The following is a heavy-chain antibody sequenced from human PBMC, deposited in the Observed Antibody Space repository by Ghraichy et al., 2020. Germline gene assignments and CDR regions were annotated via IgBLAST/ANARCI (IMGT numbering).Heavy chain of an antibody. CDR1: GFTFSSYG. V-gene: IGHV3-33*01. J-gene: IGHJ4*02. D-gene: IGHD2-15*01. Sequence: GGSLRLSCAASGFTFSSYGMHWVRQAPGKGLEWVAVIWYDGSNKYYADSVKGRFTISRDNSKNTLYLQMNSLRAEDTAVYYCARCGGSCYDLIDYWGQGTLVTVSS. CDR2: IWYDGSNK. CDR3: ARCGGSCYDLIDY.